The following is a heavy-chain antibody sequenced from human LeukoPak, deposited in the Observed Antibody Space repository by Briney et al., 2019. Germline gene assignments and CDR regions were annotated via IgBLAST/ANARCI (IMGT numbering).Heavy chain of an antibody. CDR2: INPNSGGT. D-gene: IGHD1-26*01. CDR3: ARLTYSGSYKYYLDY. CDR1: GYTFTGYY. Sequence: ASVKVSCKASGYTFTGYYMHWVRQAPGQGPEWMGWINPNSGGTNYAQKFQGRVTMTTDTSTSTAYMELRSLRSDDTAVYYCARLTYSGSYKYYLDYWGQGTLVTVSS. J-gene: IGHJ4*02. V-gene: IGHV1-2*02.